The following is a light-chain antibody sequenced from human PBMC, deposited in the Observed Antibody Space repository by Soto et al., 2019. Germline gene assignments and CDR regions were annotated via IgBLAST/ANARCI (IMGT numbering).Light chain of an antibody. CDR3: LQDYNYPWT. CDR2: AAS. V-gene: IGKV1-6*01. CDR1: QSISSW. J-gene: IGKJ1*01. Sequence: IQMTQSPATLSASVGDRVTITCRASQSISSWLAWYQQKPGKAPKLLIYAASSLQSGVPSRFSGSGSGTDFTRTISSLQPEDFATYYCLQDYNYPWTFGQGTKVDIK.